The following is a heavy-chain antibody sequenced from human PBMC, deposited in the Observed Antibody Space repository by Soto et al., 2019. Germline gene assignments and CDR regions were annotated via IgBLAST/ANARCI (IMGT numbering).Heavy chain of an antibody. J-gene: IGHJ6*02. V-gene: IGHV3-7*05. Sequence: EVQLVESGGGLVQPGGSLRLSCAASGFTFSSYWMSWVRQAPGKGLEWVANIKQDGSEKYYLDSVKGRFIISRDNAKNSLYLQINSLGAEDTAVYYCARGFFYGGIKLPYYYGMDVWGQGTTVTVSS. CDR2: IKQDGSEK. D-gene: IGHD4-17*01. CDR3: ARGFFYGGIKLPYYYGMDV. CDR1: GFTFSSYW.